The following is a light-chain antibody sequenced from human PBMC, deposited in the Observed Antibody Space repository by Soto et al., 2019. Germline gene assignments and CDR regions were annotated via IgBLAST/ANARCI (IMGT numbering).Light chain of an antibody. CDR1: QSISTY. CDR3: QQSYNTQPT. J-gene: IGKJ4*01. Sequence: DIQLTQSPSSLSASAGDGVTITCRASQSISTYLHWYQQKPGKAPSLLIYAASSLHSGVPSRFRGSGSGTDFTLSISDLQPEDFAIYFCQQSYNTQPTFGGGTKVEIK. CDR2: AAS. V-gene: IGKV1-39*01.